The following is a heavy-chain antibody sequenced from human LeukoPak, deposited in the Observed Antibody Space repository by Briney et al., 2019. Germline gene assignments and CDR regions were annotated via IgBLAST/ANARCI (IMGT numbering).Heavy chain of an antibody. J-gene: IGHJ4*02. CDR2: IIPIFGTA. V-gene: IGHV1-69*05. CDR1: GGTFSSYA. CDR3: ARGGYDFWSGYGPVDY. Sequence: GSSVKVSCKASGGTFSSYAISWVRQAPGQGLEWMGRIIPIFGTANYAQKFQGRVTITTDESTSTAYMELSSLRSEDTAVYYCARGGYDFWSGYGPVDYWGQGTLVTVSS. D-gene: IGHD3-3*01.